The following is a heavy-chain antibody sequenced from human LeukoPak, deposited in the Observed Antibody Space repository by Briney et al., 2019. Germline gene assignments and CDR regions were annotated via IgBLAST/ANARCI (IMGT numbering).Heavy chain of an antibody. Sequence: PSETLSLTCTVSGGSIRSSTYYWGWIRQPPGKGLEWIGSIYYSGSTYYNPSLKSRVTISVDTSKNQFSLKLSSVTAADTAVYYCAREHGSGSYLGYWGQGTLVTVSS. CDR3: AREHGSGSYLGY. V-gene: IGHV4-39*07. J-gene: IGHJ4*02. CDR2: IYYSGST. CDR1: GGSIRSSTYY. D-gene: IGHD3-10*01.